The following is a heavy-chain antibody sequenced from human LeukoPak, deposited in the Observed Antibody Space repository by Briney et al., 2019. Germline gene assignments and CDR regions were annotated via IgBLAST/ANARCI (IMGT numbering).Heavy chain of an antibody. CDR3: QLWFGEVGPQNWFDP. V-gene: IGHV3-74*01. CDR1: GFTFSSYW. D-gene: IGHD3-10*01. Sequence: PGGSLRLSCAASGFTFSSYWMHWVRQAPGKGLVWVSRINSDGSSTSYADSVKGRFTISRDNAKNTLYLQMNSLRAEDTAVYYCQLWFGEVGPQNWFDPWGQGTLVTVSS. J-gene: IGHJ5*02. CDR2: INSDGSST.